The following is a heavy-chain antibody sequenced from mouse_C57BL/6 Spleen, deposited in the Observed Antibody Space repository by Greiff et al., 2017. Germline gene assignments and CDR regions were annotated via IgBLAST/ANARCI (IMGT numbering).Heavy chain of an antibody. CDR3: AGGYYDTPWFAY. J-gene: IGHJ3*01. CDR2: INYYGSST. CDR1: GYTFSDYY. Sequence: EVHLVEPEGGLVQPGSSMKLSCTASGYTFSDYYMAWVRQVPEKGLEWVANINYYGSSTYYPDSLKSRFILSRDNSKNILYLQMSSLKSADTAAYYCAGGYYDTPWFAYWGQGTLVTVSA. D-gene: IGHD2-4*01. V-gene: IGHV5-16*01.